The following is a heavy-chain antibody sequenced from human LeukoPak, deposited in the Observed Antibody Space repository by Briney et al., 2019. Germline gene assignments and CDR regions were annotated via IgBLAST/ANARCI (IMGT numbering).Heavy chain of an antibody. J-gene: IGHJ3*02. CDR3: AREEVDQAFDI. V-gene: IGHV3-21*01. CDR2: ISGSSRDI. CDR1: GVTLSSYS. D-gene: IGHD2-15*01. Sequence: GGSLRLSCAASGVTLSSYSMNWVRQAPGKGLEWVASISGSSRDIYYADSVKGRFTISGDNAKNSLYLQMNSLRTEDTAVYYCAREEVDQAFDIWGQGTMVTVSS.